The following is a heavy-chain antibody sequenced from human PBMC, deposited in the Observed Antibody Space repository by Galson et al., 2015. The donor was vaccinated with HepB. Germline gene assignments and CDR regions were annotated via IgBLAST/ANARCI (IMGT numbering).Heavy chain of an antibody. CDR2: INPNSGGT. CDR1: GYAFTGYY. V-gene: IGHV1-2*02. CDR3: ARSSGNYYYYGMDV. Sequence: SVKVSCKASGYAFTGYYMHWVRQAPGQGLEWMGWINPNSGGTNYAQKFQGRVTMTRDTSISTAYMELSRLRSDDTAVYYCARSSGNYYYYGMDVWGQGTTVTVSS. D-gene: IGHD3-10*01. J-gene: IGHJ6*02.